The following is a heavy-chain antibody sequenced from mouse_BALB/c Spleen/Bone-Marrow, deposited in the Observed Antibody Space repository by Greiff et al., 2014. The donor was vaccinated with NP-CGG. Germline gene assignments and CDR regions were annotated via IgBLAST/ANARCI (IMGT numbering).Heavy chain of an antibody. CDR1: GYTFTSYT. CDR2: INPSSGYT. CDR3: ALANWDIGGPFAY. Sequence: QVHVKQSGAELARPGASVKMSCKASGYTFTSYTMHWVKQRPGQGLESIGYINPSSGYTNYNQKFKDKATLTADKSSSTAYMQLSSLTSEDSAVYYCALANWDIGGPFAYWGQGTLVTVSA. V-gene: IGHV1-4*01. D-gene: IGHD4-1*01. J-gene: IGHJ3*01.